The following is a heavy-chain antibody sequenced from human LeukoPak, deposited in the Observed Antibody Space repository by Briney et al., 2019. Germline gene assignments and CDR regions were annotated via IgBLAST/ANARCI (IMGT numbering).Heavy chain of an antibody. CDR2: IYYSGST. J-gene: IGHJ4*02. Sequence: PSETLSLTCTVSGGSISSGDYYWSWIRQPPGKGLEWIGYIYYSGSTYYNPSLKSRVTISVDTSKNQFSLKLSSVTAADTAVYYCARNLYYYESSGYYSTFDYWGQGTLVTVSS. V-gene: IGHV4-30-4*08. CDR1: GGSISSGDYY. CDR3: ARNLYYYESSGYYSTFDY. D-gene: IGHD3-22*01.